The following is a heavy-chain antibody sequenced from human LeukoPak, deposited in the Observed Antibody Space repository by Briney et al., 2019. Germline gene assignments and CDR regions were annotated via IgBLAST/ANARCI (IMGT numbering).Heavy chain of an antibody. CDR2: ISYDGSNK. J-gene: IGHJ4*02. D-gene: IGHD3-9*01. CDR3: AKDLLAVNPLLTGPDY. Sequence: PGGSLRLSCAASGFTFSSYGMHRVRQAPGKGLEWVAVISYDGSNKYYADSVKGRFTVSRDNSKNTLYLQMNSLRAEDTAVYYCAKDLLAVNPLLTGPDYWGQGTLVTVSS. V-gene: IGHV3-30*18. CDR1: GFTFSSYG.